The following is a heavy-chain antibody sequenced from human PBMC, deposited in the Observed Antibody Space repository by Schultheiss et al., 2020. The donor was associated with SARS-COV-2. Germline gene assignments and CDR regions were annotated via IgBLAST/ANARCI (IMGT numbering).Heavy chain of an antibody. J-gene: IGHJ5*02. CDR3: AKPVVKAARPRDWFDP. CDR2: ISYDGSNK. D-gene: IGHD6-6*01. CDR1: VFTFSSYG. V-gene: IGHV3-30*12. Sequence: GGSLRLSCAASVFTFSSYGMHWVRQAPGKGLEWVAVISYDGSNKYYADSVKGRFTISRDNSKNTLYLQMNSLRAEDTAVYYCAKPVVKAARPRDWFDPWGQGTLVTVAS.